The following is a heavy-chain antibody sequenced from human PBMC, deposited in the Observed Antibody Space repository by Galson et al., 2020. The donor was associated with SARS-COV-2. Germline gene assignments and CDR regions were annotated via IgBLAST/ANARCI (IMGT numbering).Heavy chain of an antibody. Sequence: ASETLSLTCIVSGDSISGYHWSWIRQPPGTGLEWIAYIYYSGSTNYNPSLNSRVTISVDTSKNQFSLKQTSVTAADTAVYYCARLNLVGATTVYFDYWGQGTLVTVSS. J-gene: IGHJ4*02. CDR3: ARLNLVGATTVYFDY. CDR2: IYYSGST. V-gene: IGHV4-59*01. D-gene: IGHD1-26*01. CDR1: GDSISGYH.